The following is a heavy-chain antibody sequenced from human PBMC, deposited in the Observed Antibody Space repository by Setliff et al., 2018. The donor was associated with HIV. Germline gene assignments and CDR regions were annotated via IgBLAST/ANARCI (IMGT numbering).Heavy chain of an antibody. V-gene: IGHV1-69*13. Sequence: GASVKVSCKASGGTFSSFGMSWVRQAPGQGLEWMGGIIPIFGTPTYAQKFQGRVTITADESTSTAYMDLSSLTSDDTAVYYCATSPRGTYYDILSGRPRGWFDPWGQGTLVTVSS. CDR1: GGTFSSFG. D-gene: IGHD3-9*01. J-gene: IGHJ5*02. CDR3: ATSPRGTYYDILSGRPRGWFDP. CDR2: IIPIFGTP.